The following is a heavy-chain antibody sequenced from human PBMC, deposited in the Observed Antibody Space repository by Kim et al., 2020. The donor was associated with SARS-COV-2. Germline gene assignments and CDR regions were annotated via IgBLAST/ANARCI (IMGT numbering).Heavy chain of an antibody. CDR1: GFTFSNHG. CDR2: ISFDGSTK. J-gene: IGHJ4*02. Sequence: GGSLRLSCAASGFTFSNHGMHWVRQAPGKGLDWVAVISFDGSTKYFTDSVKGRFTISRDASKNTVFLQMNSLRAEDRAMYFCAKEFDLRTRSVSYCDSWGQGTGVSVSA. CDR3: AKEFDLRTRSVSYCDS. V-gene: IGHV3-30*18. D-gene: IGHD3-3*01.